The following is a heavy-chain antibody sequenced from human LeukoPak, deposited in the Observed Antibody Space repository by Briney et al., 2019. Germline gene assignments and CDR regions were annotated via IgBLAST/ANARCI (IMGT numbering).Heavy chain of an antibody. D-gene: IGHD3-10*01. CDR2: ISAYNGNT. CDR1: GYTFTSYG. Sequence: ASVKVSCKASGYTFTSYGISWVRQAPGQGLEWMGWISAYNGNTNYAQKLQGRVTMTTDTSTSIAYMELRSLRSDDTAVYYCAREGLYVVRGVIALDYWGQGTLVTVSS. V-gene: IGHV1-18*01. J-gene: IGHJ4*02. CDR3: AREGLYVVRGVIALDY.